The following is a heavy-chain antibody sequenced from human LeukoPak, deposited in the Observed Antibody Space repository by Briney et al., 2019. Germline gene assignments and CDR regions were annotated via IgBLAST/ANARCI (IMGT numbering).Heavy chain of an antibody. Sequence: ASVKVSCKASGGTFSSYAINWVRQATGQGLEWMGWMNPNSGNTGYAQKFQGRVTMTRNTSISTAYMELSSLRSEDTAVYYCARSQLRYFDWLLSLDAFDIWGQGTMVTVSS. J-gene: IGHJ3*02. CDR3: ARSQLRYFDWLLSLDAFDI. CDR2: MNPNSGNT. CDR1: GGTFSSYA. D-gene: IGHD3-9*01. V-gene: IGHV1-8*02.